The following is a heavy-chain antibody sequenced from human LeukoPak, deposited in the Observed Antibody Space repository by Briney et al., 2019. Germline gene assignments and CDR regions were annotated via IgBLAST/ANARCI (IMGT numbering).Heavy chain of an antibody. Sequence: GRSLRLSCAASGFTFSSYGMHWVRQAPGKGLEWVAVISYDGSNKYYADSVKGRFTISRDNSKNTLYLQMNSLRAEDTAVYYCAKAGGNSGFFFDYWGQGTLVTVSS. J-gene: IGHJ4*02. D-gene: IGHD4-23*01. CDR3: AKAGGNSGFFFDY. CDR2: ISYDGSNK. V-gene: IGHV3-30*18. CDR1: GFTFSSYG.